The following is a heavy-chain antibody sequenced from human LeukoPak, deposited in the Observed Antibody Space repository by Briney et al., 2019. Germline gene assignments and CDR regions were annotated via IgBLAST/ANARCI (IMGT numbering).Heavy chain of an antibody. V-gene: IGHV1-3*01. CDR2: INAANGNT. Sequence: ASVKVSCKASGYTFTSYVIHWVRQAPGQRPDWMGWINAANGNTIFSQKFQARVTITMDTSASTGYMELSSLRSEDTALYYCARSARDPLKFDYWGQGTLVTVSS. J-gene: IGHJ4*02. CDR1: GYTFTSYV. CDR3: ARSARDPLKFDY. D-gene: IGHD5-24*01.